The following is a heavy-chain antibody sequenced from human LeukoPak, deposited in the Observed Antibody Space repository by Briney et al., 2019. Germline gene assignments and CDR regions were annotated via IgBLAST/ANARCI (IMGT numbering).Heavy chain of an antibody. CDR1: GFTFSTHS. CDR2: ITSPVGRM. J-gene: IGHJ4*02. V-gene: IGHV3-21*01. D-gene: IGHD6-19*01. CDR3: ATDGRSSGWYGFDY. Sequence: PGGSLRLSCAASGFTFSTHSMNWVRQAPGKGLEWVSSITSPVGRMYYADSLKGRITISRDNARSTLYLQMNSLRAEDTAVYYCATDGRSSGWYGFDYWGQGILVTVSS.